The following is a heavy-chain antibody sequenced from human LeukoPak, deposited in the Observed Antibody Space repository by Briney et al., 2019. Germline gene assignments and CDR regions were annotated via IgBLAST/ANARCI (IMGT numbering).Heavy chain of an antibody. V-gene: IGHV4-34*01. J-gene: IGHJ6*03. CDR3: ARGRTGYQLLPTKKNYDYYYMDV. CDR1: GGSFSGYY. CDR2: INHSGST. Sequence: SSETLSLTCAVYGGSFSGYYWTWIRQSPGKGLEWIGEINHSGSTNYNPSLKSRVTISVDTSKNQFSLKLSSVTAADTAVYHCARGRTGYQLLPTKKNYDYYYMDVWGKGTTVTVSS. D-gene: IGHD2-2*01.